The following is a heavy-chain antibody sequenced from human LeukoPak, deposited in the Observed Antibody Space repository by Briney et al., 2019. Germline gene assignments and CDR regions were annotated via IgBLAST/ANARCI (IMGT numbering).Heavy chain of an antibody. Sequence: ASVKVSCKASGYTFTSYGISWVRQAPGQGLEGMGWISAYNGNTNYAQKLQGRVIMTTDTSTSTAYMELSRLRSDDTAVYYCARDGLADYVWGSYRNYFDYWGQGTLVTVSS. J-gene: IGHJ4*02. CDR1: GYTFTSYG. CDR3: ARDGLADYVWGSYRNYFDY. V-gene: IGHV1-18*01. CDR2: ISAYNGNT. D-gene: IGHD3-16*02.